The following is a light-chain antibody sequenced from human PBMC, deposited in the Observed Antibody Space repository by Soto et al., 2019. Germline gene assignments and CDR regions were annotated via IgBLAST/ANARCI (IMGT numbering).Light chain of an antibody. CDR1: QSVSSN. J-gene: IGKJ1*01. CDR2: GAS. Sequence: ELVMTPSPATLSVSPGERATRSCRASQSVSSNLAWYQQKPGQAPRLLIYGASTRATGIPARFSGSGSGTEFTLTISSLQSEDFAVYYCQQYNNWPLTFGQGTKV. CDR3: QQYNNWPLT. V-gene: IGKV3-15*01.